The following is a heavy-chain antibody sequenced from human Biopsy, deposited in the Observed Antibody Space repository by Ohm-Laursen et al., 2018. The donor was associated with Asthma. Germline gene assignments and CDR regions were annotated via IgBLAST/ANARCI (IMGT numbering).Heavy chain of an antibody. Sequence: TLSLTWTVSYGSITSGGYYWTWIRQHPGKGLEWIGFIYYSGSTYYNPSTKSRVSISIDTSKNQFSLKLSSVTAADAAVYYCARAQDYYDSRGYYRSFDYWGQGTLVTVSS. V-gene: IGHV4-31*02. D-gene: IGHD3-22*01. J-gene: IGHJ4*02. CDR3: ARAQDYYDSRGYYRSFDY. CDR1: YGSITSGGYY. CDR2: IYYSGST.